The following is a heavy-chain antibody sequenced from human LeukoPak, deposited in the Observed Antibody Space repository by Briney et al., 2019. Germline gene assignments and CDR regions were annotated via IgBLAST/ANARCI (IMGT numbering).Heavy chain of an antibody. V-gene: IGHV1-24*01. CDR1: GYTLTELS. CDR2: FDPEDGET. J-gene: IGHJ4*02. D-gene: IGHD3-9*01. Sequence: GASVKVSCKVSGYTLTELSMHWVRQAPGKGLEWMGGFDPEDGETIYAQKFQGRVTMTEDTSTDTAYMELSSLRSGDTAVYYCATAGTLRYFDWLRWGQGTLVTVSS. CDR3: ATAGTLRYFDWLR.